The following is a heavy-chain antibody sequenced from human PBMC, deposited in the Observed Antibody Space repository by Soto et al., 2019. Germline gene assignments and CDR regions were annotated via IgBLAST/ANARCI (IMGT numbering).Heavy chain of an antibody. V-gene: IGHV3-30-3*01. Sequence: QVQLVESGGGVVQPGRSLRLSCAASGFTFSSYAMHWVRQAPGKGLEWVAVISYDGSNKYYADSVKGRFTISRDNSKNTLYLQMNSLRAEDTAVYYCAREGTIFGVVTIGAAFDIWGQGTMVTVSS. CDR3: AREGTIFGVVTIGAAFDI. J-gene: IGHJ3*02. CDR1: GFTFSSYA. CDR2: ISYDGSNK. D-gene: IGHD3-3*01.